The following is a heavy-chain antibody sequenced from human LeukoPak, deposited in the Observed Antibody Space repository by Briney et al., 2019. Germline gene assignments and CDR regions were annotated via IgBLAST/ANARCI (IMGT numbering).Heavy chain of an antibody. CDR3: ARQDYYVSGGYYYYMDA. CDR1: GGSISSSSYY. D-gene: IGHD3-10*02. CDR2: IYYSGST. Sequence: SETLSLTCTVSGGSISSSSYYWGWIRQPPGKGLEWIGSIYYSGSTYYNPSLKSRVTISVDTSKNQFSLKLSSVTAADTAVYYCARQDYYVSGGYYYYMDAWGKGTTVTVSS. V-gene: IGHV4-39*01. J-gene: IGHJ6*03.